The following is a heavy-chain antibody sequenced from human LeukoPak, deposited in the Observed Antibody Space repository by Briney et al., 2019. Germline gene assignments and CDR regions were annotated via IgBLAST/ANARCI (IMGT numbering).Heavy chain of an antibody. J-gene: IGHJ6*03. CDR1: GYTFTSYD. CDR3: ARALCDSSRCEHYAYMDV. V-gene: IGHV1-8*03. Sequence: ASVKVSCKASGYTFTSYDINWVRQATGQGLEWMGWMNPKSGNTGYAQKFQGRVSITRDTSISTAYMELGSLRSDDTAVYYCARALCDSSRCEHYAYMDVWGEGTTVTVSS. D-gene: IGHD6-19*01. CDR2: MNPKSGNT.